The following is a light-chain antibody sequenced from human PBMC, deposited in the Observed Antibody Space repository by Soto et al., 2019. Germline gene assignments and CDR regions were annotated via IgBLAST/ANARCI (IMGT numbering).Light chain of an antibody. J-gene: IGLJ2*01. CDR1: SSDVGGHNS. Sequence: QSVLTQPASVSGSPGQSITISCTGTSSDVGGHNSISWYQHHPVKAPTLILYDVKNRPSGVSNRFSGSNSGNTASLTTSGLQAEAEADYYCSSYTDSSTVVFGGGTKVTVL. V-gene: IGLV2-14*03. CDR2: DVK. CDR3: SSYTDSSTVV.